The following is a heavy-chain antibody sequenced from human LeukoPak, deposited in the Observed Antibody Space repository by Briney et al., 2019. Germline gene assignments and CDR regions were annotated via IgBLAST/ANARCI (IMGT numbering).Heavy chain of an antibody. CDR2: INHSGST. CDR3: ASTPYFDY. V-gene: IGHV4-34*01. Sequence: PSEALSLTCAVYGGSFSGYYWSWIRPPPGKGLEWIGEINHSGSTNYNPSLKSRVTISVDTSKNQFSLKLSSVTAADTAVYYCASTPYFDYWGQGTLVTVSS. CDR1: GGSFSGYY. J-gene: IGHJ4*02.